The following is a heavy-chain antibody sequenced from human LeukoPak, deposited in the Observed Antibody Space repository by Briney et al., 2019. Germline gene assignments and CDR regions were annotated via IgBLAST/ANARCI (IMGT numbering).Heavy chain of an antibody. CDR3: ARSLLAGTGGFDF. CDR2: INSDGINT. Sequence: PGGSLRLSCAASGFTFSNYWMHWVRQAPGKGLVWVSRINSDGINTSYADSVKGRFTISRDNAKNTLNLQMNSLRAEDTAVYYCARSLLAGTGGFDFWGQGTLVTVSS. V-gene: IGHV3-74*01. CDR1: GFTFSNYW. J-gene: IGHJ4*02. D-gene: IGHD6-19*01.